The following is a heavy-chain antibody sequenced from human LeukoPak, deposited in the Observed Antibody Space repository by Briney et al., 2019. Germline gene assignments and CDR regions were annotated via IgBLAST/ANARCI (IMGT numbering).Heavy chain of an antibody. CDR2: IYYSGST. V-gene: IGHV4-59*08. J-gene: IGHJ5*02. CDR1: GGSISSYY. D-gene: IGHD2-21*02. CDR3: ARIGYCGGDCHPRGWPWFDP. Sequence: PSETLSLTCTVSGGSISSYYWSWIRQPPGKGLEWIGYIYYSGSTNYNPSLKSRVTISVDTSKNQFSLKLSSVTAADTAVYYCARIGYCGGDCHPRGWPWFDPWGQGTLVTVSS.